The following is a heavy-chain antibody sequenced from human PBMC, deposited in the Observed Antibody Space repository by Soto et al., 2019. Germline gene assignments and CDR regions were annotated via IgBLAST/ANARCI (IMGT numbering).Heavy chain of an antibody. CDR2: IYPGDSDT. J-gene: IGHJ6*02. CDR1: GYKVSAWHNFTSYW. CDR3: AMTSAAGNYYDGLDV. Sequence: GESLKISCMGSGYKVSAWHNFTSYWIAWVRQMPGEGLEWMGIIYPGDSDTRYSPSFQGQVAISADKSINSVYLQWSSLKASDPSSYYCAMTSAAGNYYDGLDVWGQGTTVTVSS. V-gene: IGHV5-51*01. D-gene: IGHD6-13*01.